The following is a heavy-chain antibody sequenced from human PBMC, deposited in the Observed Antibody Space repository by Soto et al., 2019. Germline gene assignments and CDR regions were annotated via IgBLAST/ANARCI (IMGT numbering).Heavy chain of an antibody. V-gene: IGHV1-69*06. CDR3: ARGLGASTRDRECSRHTCYGAGGY. J-gene: IGHJ4*02. CDR2: VIPVFDTA. D-gene: IGHD3-10*01. Sequence: QVQLVQSGAEVKKPGSSVRISCKASGDTFDTYAFTWVRQAPGQGLEWLGGVIPVFDTAHYDQHFQGRVTITADKISSRACVELRSLRPGDTAVYCCARGLGASTRDRECSRHTCYGAGGYWGQGTLVIVSS. CDR1: GDTFDTYA.